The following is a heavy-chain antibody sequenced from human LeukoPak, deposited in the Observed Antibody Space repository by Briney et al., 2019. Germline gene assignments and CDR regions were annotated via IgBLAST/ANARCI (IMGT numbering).Heavy chain of an antibody. Sequence: SETLSLTCTVSGGSISSYYWSWIRQPPGKGLEWIGYIYYSGSTNYNPSLKSRVTISVDTSKNQFSLKLSSVTAADTAVYYCARDDGRSGDAFDIWGQGTMVTVSS. V-gene: IGHV4-59*01. CDR2: IYYSGST. D-gene: IGHD1-26*01. CDR3: ARDDGRSGDAFDI. CDR1: GGSISSYY. J-gene: IGHJ3*02.